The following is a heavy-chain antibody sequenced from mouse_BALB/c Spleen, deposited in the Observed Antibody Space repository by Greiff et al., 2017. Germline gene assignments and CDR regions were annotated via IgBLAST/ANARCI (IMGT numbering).Heavy chain of an antibody. V-gene: IGHV1-80*01. Sequence: VKLVESGAELVRPGSSVKISCKASGYAFSSYWMNWVKQRPGQGLEWIGQIYPGDGDTNYNGKFKGKATLTADKSSSTAYMQLSSLTSEDSAVYFCASGDYGSSYGVAYWGQGTLVTVSA. D-gene: IGHD1-1*01. CDR3: ASGDYGSSYGVAY. CDR1: GYAFSSYW. J-gene: IGHJ3*01. CDR2: IYPGDGDT.